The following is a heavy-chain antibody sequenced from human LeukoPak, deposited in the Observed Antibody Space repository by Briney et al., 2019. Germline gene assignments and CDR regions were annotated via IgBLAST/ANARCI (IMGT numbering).Heavy chain of an antibody. D-gene: IGHD3-22*01. CDR3: ARVNYDTNGYRFDY. Sequence: SETLSLTCTVSGASISSNYYRGWIRQPPGKGLDWIGSIFYSGTSYYNPSLKSRVTIPVDTTKNQFSLRLSSVTAADTAVYYCARVNYDTNGYRFDYWGQGTLVTVSS. V-gene: IGHV4-39*07. J-gene: IGHJ4*02. CDR2: IFYSGTS. CDR1: GASISSNYY.